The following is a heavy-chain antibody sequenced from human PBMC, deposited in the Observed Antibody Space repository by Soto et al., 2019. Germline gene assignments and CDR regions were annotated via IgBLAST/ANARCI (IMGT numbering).Heavy chain of an antibody. CDR2: IWYDGINK. CDR1: GFMFSSHG. J-gene: IGHJ4*02. CDR3: GPDTLDY. Sequence: QVHLVESGGGVVQPGRSLRLSCAASGFMFSSHGMHWIRQAPGQGLEWVAVIWYDGINKYYADSVKGRFTISRDNSKNTLYLQMNSLRVEDTAVYYCGPDTLDYWGQGTLVTVSS. V-gene: IGHV3-33*01.